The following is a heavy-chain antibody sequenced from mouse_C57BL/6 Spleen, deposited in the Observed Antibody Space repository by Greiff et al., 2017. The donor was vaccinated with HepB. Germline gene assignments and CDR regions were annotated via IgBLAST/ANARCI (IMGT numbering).Heavy chain of an antibody. CDR2: IDPSDSET. CDR1: GYTFTSYW. J-gene: IGHJ4*01. CDR3: ARGLLPLYYAMDY. D-gene: IGHD2-3*01. V-gene: IGHV1-52*01. Sequence: VKLQQPGAELVRPGSSVKLSCKASGYTFTSYWMHWVKQRPIQGLEWIGNIDPSDSETHYNQKFKDKATLTVDKSSSTAYMQLSSLTSEDSAVYYCARGLLPLYYAMDYWGQGTSVTVSS.